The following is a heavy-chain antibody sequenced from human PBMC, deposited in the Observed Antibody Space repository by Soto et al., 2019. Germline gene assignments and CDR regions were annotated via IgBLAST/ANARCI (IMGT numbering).Heavy chain of an antibody. CDR3: ARAFCGSTSGHGGNFYF. D-gene: IGHD2-2*01. V-gene: IGHV3-23*01. CDR2: ISDGGGST. Sequence: EVQLLESGGGLVQPGGSLRLSCAASGFTFSSNAMSWVRQAPGKGLEWVSAISDGGGSTYYADSVKGRLTISRDNSQPTLYLQMNSLRAEDTSLYYCARAFCGSTSGHGGNFYFWGQGTLVTVSS. J-gene: IGHJ4*02. CDR1: GFTFSSNA.